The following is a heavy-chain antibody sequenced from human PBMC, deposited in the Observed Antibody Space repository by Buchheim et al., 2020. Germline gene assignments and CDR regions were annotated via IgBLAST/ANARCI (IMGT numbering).Heavy chain of an antibody. D-gene: IGHD6-6*01. CDR2: ISYDGSNK. CDR3: ARDEGSSFFDY. CDR1: GFTFSSYA. V-gene: IGHV3-30-3*01. Sequence: QVQLVESGGGVVQPGRSLRLSCAASGFTFSSYAMHWVRQAPGKGLEWVAVISYDGSNKYYADSVKGRFTISRDNSKNTLYLQRNSLRAEDTAVYYCARDEGSSFFDYWGQGTL. J-gene: IGHJ4*02.